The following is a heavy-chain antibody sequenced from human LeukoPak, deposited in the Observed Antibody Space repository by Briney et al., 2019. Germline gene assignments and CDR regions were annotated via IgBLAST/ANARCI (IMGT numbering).Heavy chain of an antibody. CDR3: ARQSVFETGSSGLDP. CDR2: INHSGST. J-gene: IGHJ5*02. D-gene: IGHD3-22*01. CDR1: GGSFSDYY. V-gene: IGHV4-34*01. Sequence: PSETLSLTCAVYGGSFSDYYWGWIRQPPGRGLEWIGEINHSGSTDYNPPLKGRVTISVDTSKNQFSLKLSSVTAADTAVYYCARQSVFETGSSGLDPWGQGTLVSVSS.